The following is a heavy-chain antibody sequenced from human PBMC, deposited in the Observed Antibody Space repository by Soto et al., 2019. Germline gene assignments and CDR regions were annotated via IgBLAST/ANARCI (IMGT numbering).Heavy chain of an antibody. V-gene: IGHV3-23*01. J-gene: IGHJ6*02. CDR3: AKGVLSFHYGMEV. Sequence: EVQLLQSGGGFRPPGGSVRLSCATSGFTFNTYPMTWVRQAPGKGLEWVASISSTAGRASSYADSVKGRFAIARDFSDNSVYLEMNNLRVDDTAVYFCAKGVLSFHYGMEVWGQGTTVTVSS. CDR2: ISSTAGRAS. CDR1: GFTFNTYP. D-gene: IGHD3-10*01.